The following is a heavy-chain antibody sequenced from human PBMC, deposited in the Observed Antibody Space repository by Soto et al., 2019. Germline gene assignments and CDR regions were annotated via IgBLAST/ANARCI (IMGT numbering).Heavy chain of an antibody. CDR1: GYSFTSYW. D-gene: IGHD3-3*01. Sequence: LGESLKISCKGSGYSFTSYWIGWVRQMPGKGLEWMGIIYPGDSDTRYSPSFQGQVTISADKSISTAYLQWSSLKASDTAMHYCARLGSIYDYGTDVWGKGTKVTASS. CDR3: ARLGSIYDYGTDV. V-gene: IGHV5-51*01. J-gene: IGHJ6*04. CDR2: IYPGDSDT.